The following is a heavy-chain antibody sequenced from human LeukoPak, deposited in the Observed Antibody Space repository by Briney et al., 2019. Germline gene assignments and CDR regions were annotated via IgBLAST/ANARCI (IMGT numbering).Heavy chain of an antibody. CDR2: ISYDGSNK. D-gene: IGHD4-17*01. J-gene: IGHJ4*02. CDR1: GFTFSSYA. Sequence: GGSLRLSCAASGFTFSSYAIHWVRQAPGKGLEWVAVISYDGSNKYYADSVKGRFTISRDNSKNTLYLQMNSLRAEDTAVYYCARETGSAIGSTDFDYWGQGTLVTVSS. V-gene: IGHV3-30-3*01. CDR3: ARETGSAIGSTDFDY.